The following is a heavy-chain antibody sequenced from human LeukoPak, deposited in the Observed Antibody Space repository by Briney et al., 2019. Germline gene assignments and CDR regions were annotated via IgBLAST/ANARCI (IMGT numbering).Heavy chain of an antibody. D-gene: IGHD6-19*01. CDR1: GFTFSSYA. V-gene: IGHV3-23*01. Sequence: PGGSLRLSCAASGFTFSSYAMSWVRQAPGKGLEWVSAISGSGGSTYYADSVKGRFTISRDNSKNTLYLQMNSLRAEDTAVYYCAKDRASGWYGFHFDYWAQGTLVTVSS. CDR2: ISGSGGST. CDR3: AKDRASGWYGFHFDY. J-gene: IGHJ4*02.